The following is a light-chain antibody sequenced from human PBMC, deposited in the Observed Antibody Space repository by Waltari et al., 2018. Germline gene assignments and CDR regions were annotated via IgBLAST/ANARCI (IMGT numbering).Light chain of an antibody. V-gene: IGLV1-47*01. CDR1: SSNIGSNY. Sequence: QSVLTQPPSASGTPGQRVTISCSGSSSNIGSNYVYWYQQLPGTAPKLLIYRNNQRSSGVPDRFCGTKGGTAASLAISRLRSEDEADYYCAEWDDSLSGRVFGGGTKLTVL. CDR2: RNN. J-gene: IGLJ2*01. CDR3: AEWDDSLSGRV.